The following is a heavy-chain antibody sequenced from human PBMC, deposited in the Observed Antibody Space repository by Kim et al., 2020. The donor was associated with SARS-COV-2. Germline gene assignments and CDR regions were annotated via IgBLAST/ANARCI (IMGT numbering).Heavy chain of an antibody. J-gene: IGHJ6*02. D-gene: IGHD3-10*01. CDR3: ATVEREAHQGREYYYYGMDV. CDR2: IWFDGSNK. CDR1: GFTLSSHA. V-gene: IGHV3-33*01. Sequence: GGSLRLSCVASGFTLSSHAMPWVRQAPGKGLERVAVIWFDGSNKKYADSVKGRFTISRENSKNTLYLQMESLRVEDTAVYYCATVEREAHQGREYYYYGMDVWGQVTMVIVSS.